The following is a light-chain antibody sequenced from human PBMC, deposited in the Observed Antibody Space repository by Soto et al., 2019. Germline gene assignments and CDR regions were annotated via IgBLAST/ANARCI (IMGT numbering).Light chain of an antibody. CDR3: SAWDDSLSVVI. Sequence: QAVVTQPPSASATPGQRVTISCSGSSSNIGNNYVYWYQLLPGTAPNLLIYKNNQRPSGVPDRFSGSKSGTSASLAISGLRSDDEAEYYCSAWDDSLSVVIFGGGTQLTVL. CDR2: KNN. V-gene: IGLV1-47*01. J-gene: IGLJ2*01. CDR1: SSNIGNNY.